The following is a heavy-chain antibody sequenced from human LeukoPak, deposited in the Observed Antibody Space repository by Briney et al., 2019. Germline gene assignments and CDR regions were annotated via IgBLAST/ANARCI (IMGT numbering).Heavy chain of an antibody. D-gene: IGHD6-19*01. V-gene: IGHV1-18*01. J-gene: IGHJ4*02. CDR3: ARDRRSSGWYRGLDY. CDR2: ISAYNGNT. Sequence: ASVKVSCKASGYTFTSYGISWVRQAPGQGLEWMGWISAYNGNTNYAQKLQSRVTMTTDTSTSTAYMELRSLRSDDTAVYYCARDRRSSGWYRGLDYWGQGTLVTVSS. CDR1: GYTFTSYG.